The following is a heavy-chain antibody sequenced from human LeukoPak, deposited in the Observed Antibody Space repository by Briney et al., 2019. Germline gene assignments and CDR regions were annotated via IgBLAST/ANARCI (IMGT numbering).Heavy chain of an antibody. J-gene: IGHJ4*02. CDR3: ARDSPNYDYVWGSYSDY. V-gene: IGHV1-46*01. D-gene: IGHD3-16*01. Sequence: ASVKVSCKASVYTFTSYYMHWVRQAPGQGLERMGIINPSGGSTSYAQKFQGRVTMTRDTSTSTVYMELSSLRSEDTAVYYCARDSPNYDYVWGSYSDYWGQRTLVTVSS. CDR2: INPSGGST. CDR1: VYTFTSYY.